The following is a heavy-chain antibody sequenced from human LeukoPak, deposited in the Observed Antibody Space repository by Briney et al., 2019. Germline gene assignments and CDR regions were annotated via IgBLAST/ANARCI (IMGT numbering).Heavy chain of an antibody. CDR1: GGSISSGDYY. D-gene: IGHD3-16*02. CDR3: ARERNPNMITFGGVIAAIDY. J-gene: IGHJ4*02. V-gene: IGHV4-30-4*08. CDR2: IYYSGST. Sequence: SETLSLTCTVSGGSISSGDYYWSWIRQPPGKGLGWIGYIYYSGSTYYNPSLKSRVTISVDTSKNQFSLKLSSVTAADTAVYYCARERNPNMITFGGVIAAIDYWGQGTLVTVSS.